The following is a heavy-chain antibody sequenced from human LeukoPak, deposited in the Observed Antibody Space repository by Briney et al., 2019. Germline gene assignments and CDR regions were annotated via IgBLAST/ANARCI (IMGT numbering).Heavy chain of an antibody. V-gene: IGHV1-3*01. CDR1: GYTFTSYA. CDR2: INAGNGNT. D-gene: IGHD4-17*01. Sequence: ASVKVSCKASGYTFTSYAMHWVRQAPGQRLEWMGWINAGNGNTKCSQKFQGRVTITRDTSASTAYMELSSLRSEDTAVYYCARAGTTVTTFGYYYGMDVWGQGTTVSVSS. J-gene: IGHJ6*02. CDR3: ARAGTTVTTFGYYYGMDV.